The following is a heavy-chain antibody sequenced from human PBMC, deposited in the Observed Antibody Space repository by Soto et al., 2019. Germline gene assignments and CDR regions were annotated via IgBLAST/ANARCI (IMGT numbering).Heavy chain of an antibody. V-gene: IGHV3-23*01. Sequence: GSLRLSCVTSGFTFNNFAMTWVRQAPGKGLHWVSTIVASGGATYYADSVQGRFTISRDNSKNTLYLQMTSLRDDDAAVYYRARLASVDVWGQGTTVTVSS. CDR1: GFTFNNFA. J-gene: IGHJ6*02. CDR3: ARLASVDV. CDR2: IVASGGAT. D-gene: IGHD3-9*01.